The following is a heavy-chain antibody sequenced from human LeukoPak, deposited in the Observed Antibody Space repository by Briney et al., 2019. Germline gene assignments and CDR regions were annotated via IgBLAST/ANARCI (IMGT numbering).Heavy chain of an antibody. Sequence: SETLSLTCAVYGGSFSGYYWSWIRQPPGKGLEWTGEINHSGSTNYNPSLKSRVTISVDTSKNQFSLKLSSVTAADTAVYYCARAPGITMIVVWGQGTLVTVSS. J-gene: IGHJ4*02. V-gene: IGHV4-34*01. CDR2: INHSGST. D-gene: IGHD3-22*01. CDR1: GGSFSGYY. CDR3: ARAPGITMIVV.